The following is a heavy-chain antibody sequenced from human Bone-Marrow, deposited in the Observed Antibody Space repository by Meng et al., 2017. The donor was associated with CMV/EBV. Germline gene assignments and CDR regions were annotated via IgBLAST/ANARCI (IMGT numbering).Heavy chain of an antibody. CDR3: ARDGI. CDR2: IRYDGNNK. V-gene: IGHV3-30*02. Sequence: GESLKISCAASGFTFSSYGMHWVRQAPGKGLEWVSFIRYDGNNKYYIDSVKGRFTISRDNAKNTLYLQMNSLRAEDTAVYYCARDGIWGQGTMVTVSS. J-gene: IGHJ3*02. CDR1: GFTFSSYG.